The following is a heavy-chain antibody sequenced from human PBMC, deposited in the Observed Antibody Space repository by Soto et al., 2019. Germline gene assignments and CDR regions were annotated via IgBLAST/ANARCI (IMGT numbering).Heavy chain of an antibody. J-gene: IGHJ6*02. V-gene: IGHV1-8*01. CDR2: MNPNSGNT. D-gene: IGHD2-21*02. CDR3: ATEPPYCGGDCYSPYYYYGMDV. Sequence: ASVKVSCKASGYTFTSYDINWVRQATGQGLERMGWMNPNSGNTGYAQKFQGRVTMTRNTSISTAYMELTSLRSEDTAVYYWATEPPYCGGDCYSPYYYYGMDVWGQGTTVTVSS. CDR1: GYTFTSYD.